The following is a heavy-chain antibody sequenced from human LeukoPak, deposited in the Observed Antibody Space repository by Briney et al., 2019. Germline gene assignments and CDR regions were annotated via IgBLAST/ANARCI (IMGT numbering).Heavy chain of an antibody. Sequence: GGSLRLSCATSGFTFSSYWMHWVRQAPGKGLVWVSRIKTDGSSTSYADSVKGRFTISRDNAKNTLYLQMNSLRAEDTAVYYCARAQWEIPFDYWSQGTLVTVSS. D-gene: IGHD1-26*01. CDR1: GFTFSSYW. J-gene: IGHJ4*02. CDR3: ARAQWEIPFDY. V-gene: IGHV3-74*01. CDR2: IKTDGSST.